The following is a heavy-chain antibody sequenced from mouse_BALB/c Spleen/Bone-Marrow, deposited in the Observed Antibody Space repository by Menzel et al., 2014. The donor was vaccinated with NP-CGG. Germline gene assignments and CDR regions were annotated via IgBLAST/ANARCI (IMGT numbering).Heavy chain of an antibody. CDR3: TRSDGYYVPHWYFDV. J-gene: IGHJ1*01. CDR2: INPSNGGT. Sequence: VQRVESGAELVKPGASVKLSCKASGYTFTSYYMYWVKQRPGQGLEWIGEINPSNGGTNFNEKFKSKATLTVDKSSSTAYMQLSSLTSEDSAVYYCTRSDGYYVPHWYFDVWGAGTTVTVPS. CDR1: GYTFTSYY. D-gene: IGHD2-3*01. V-gene: IGHV1S81*02.